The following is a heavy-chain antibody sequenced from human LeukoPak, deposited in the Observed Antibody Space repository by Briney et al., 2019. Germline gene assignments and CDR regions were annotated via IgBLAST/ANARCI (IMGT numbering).Heavy chain of an antibody. V-gene: IGHV1-18*01. D-gene: IGHD4-17*01. CDR2: ISAYNGST. J-gene: IGHJ6*02. Sequence: GASVKVSCKASGYTFTSYGISWVRQAPGQGLEWMGWISAYNGSTNYAQKLQGRVTMTTDTSTSTAYMELRSLRSDDTAVYYCATPSAVTTYYYGMDVWGQGTTVTVSS. CDR3: ATPSAVTTYYYGMDV. CDR1: GYTFTSYG.